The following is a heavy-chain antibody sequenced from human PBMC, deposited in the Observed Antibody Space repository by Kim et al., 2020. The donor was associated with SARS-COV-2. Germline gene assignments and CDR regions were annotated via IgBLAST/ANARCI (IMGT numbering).Heavy chain of an antibody. V-gene: IGHV3-13*01. J-gene: IGHJ3*02. D-gene: IGHD6-13*01. CDR3: ARGYSSSWYWAFDI. Sequence: PGSVKGRFTISQENAKNSLYLQMNRLRAGDTAVYYCARGYSSSWYWAFDIWGQGTMVTVSS.